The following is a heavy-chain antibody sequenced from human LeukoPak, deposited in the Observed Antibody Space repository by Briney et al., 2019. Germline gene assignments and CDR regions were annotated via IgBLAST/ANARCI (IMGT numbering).Heavy chain of an antibody. D-gene: IGHD6-19*01. CDR3: ARLLLGRDSSGWGFDY. Sequence: GASVKVSCKASGYTVTSYGINWGRQATGQGLEWMGWMNPNSGNTGYAQKFQGRVTMTRNTSISTAYMELSSLRSEDTAVYYCARLLLGRDSSGWGFDYWGQGTLVTVSS. V-gene: IGHV1-8*01. J-gene: IGHJ4*02. CDR2: MNPNSGNT. CDR1: GYTVTSYG.